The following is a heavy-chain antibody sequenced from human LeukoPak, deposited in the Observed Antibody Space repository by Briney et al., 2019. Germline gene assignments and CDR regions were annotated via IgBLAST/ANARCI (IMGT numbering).Heavy chain of an antibody. J-gene: IGHJ4*02. V-gene: IGHV1-69*13. CDR3: ARGGRYCSGQSCYYYYSDY. CDR2: IIPILGTP. D-gene: IGHD2-15*01. Sequence: SVNVSCKASGGTFSSYAISWVRQAPGRGLEWMGGIIPILGTPNYAQKFQGRVTITADESSSTAYMELSSLRSEDTAVYYCARGGRYCSGQSCYYYYSDYWGQGTLVTVST. CDR1: GGTFSSYA.